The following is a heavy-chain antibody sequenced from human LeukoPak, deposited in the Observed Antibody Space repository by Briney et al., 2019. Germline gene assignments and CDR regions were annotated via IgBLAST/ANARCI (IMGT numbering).Heavy chain of an antibody. Sequence: PSETLSLTCTVSGGSISSGDYYWSWIRQPPGKGLEWIGCIYYSGSTYYNPSLKSRVTISVDTSKNQFSLKLSSVSAADTAVSSCDRVCPPLVAAAAQGSIFDYWGQGTLVTVSS. J-gene: IGHJ4*02. D-gene: IGHD6-13*01. CDR3: DRVCPPLVAAAAQGSIFDY. V-gene: IGHV4-30-4*01. CDR2: IYYSGST. CDR1: GGSISSGDYY.